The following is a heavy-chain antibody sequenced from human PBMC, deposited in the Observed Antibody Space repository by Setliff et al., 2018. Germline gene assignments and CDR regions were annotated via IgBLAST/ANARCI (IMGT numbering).Heavy chain of an antibody. CDR3: AKDSGYSGYGYFDY. CDR1: GFTFSSYA. J-gene: IGHJ4*02. D-gene: IGHD5-12*01. V-gene: IGHV3-23*01. CDR2: ISGSGGNT. Sequence: GSLRLSCAASGFTFSSYAMSWVRQAPGKGLEWVSTISGSGGNTYYADSVKGRFTISRDNSKNTLYLQMNSLRAEDTAVYYCAKDSGYSGYGYFDYWGQGTLVTVSS.